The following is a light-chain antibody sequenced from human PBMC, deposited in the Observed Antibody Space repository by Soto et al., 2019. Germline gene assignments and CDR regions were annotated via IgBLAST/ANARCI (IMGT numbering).Light chain of an antibody. J-gene: IGLJ2*01. CDR3: CSYVGSSTVI. V-gene: IGLV2-23*01. Sequence: QSALTQPASVYGSPGQSITISCTGASSDVGPYNLVSWYQQHPGKAPKLIIYEGTKRPSGVSNRFSGSKSGNTASLTISGLQAEDESDYYCCSYVGSSTVIFGGGTKLTVL. CDR2: EGT. CDR1: SSDVGPYNL.